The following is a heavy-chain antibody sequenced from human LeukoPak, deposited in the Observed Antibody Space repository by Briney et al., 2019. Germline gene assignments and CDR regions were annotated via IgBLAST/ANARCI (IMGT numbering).Heavy chain of an antibody. CDR2: ISYDGSNK. D-gene: IGHD3-9*01. V-gene: IGHV3-30*18. CDR1: GFTFRGDG. Sequence: GGSLRLFCAAAGFTFRGDGMHQRRQAPGKGLKWVAVISYDGSNKYYADSVKGRFTISRDNSKNTLYLQMNSLRAEDTAVYYCAKDTLRYFDWLDYWGQGTLVTVSS. CDR3: AKDTLRYFDWLDY. J-gene: IGHJ4*02.